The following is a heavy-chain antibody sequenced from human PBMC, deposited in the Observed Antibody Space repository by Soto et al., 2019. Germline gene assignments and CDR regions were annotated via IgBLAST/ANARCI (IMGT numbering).Heavy chain of an antibody. V-gene: IGHV4-4*07. CDR2: IYTRGST. D-gene: IGHD2-2*02. J-gene: IGHJ5*02. CDR1: GGSISSYY. CDR3: ARDYCSSTSCYRTHWFDP. Sequence: SETLSLTCTVSGGSISSYYWSWIRQPAGKGLEWIGRIYTRGSTNYNPSLKSRVTMSVDTSKNQFSLKLSSVTAADTAVYYCARDYCSSTSCYRTHWFDPWGQGTLVTVSS.